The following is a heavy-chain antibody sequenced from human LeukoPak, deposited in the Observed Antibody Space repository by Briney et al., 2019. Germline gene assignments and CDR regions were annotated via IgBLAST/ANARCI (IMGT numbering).Heavy chain of an antibody. D-gene: IGHD3-10*01. J-gene: IGHJ4*02. CDR1: GGTFSSYA. CDR2: IIPIFGTA. V-gene: IGHV1-69*06. Sequence: GGSVKVSCKASGGTFSSYAISWVRQAPGQGLEWMGGIIPIFGTANYAQKFQGRVTITADKSTSTAYMELSSLRSEDTAVYYCARDPVGLWFGEFDYWGQGTLVTVSS. CDR3: ARDPVGLWFGEFDY.